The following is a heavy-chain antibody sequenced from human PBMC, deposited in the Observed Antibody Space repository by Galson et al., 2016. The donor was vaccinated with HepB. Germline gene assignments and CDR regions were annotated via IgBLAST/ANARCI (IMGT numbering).Heavy chain of an antibody. D-gene: IGHD2-21*02. J-gene: IGHJ4*02. CDR2: ISDSDSRT. CDR1: GLSFKKYG. CDR3: VRDSMTAFDL. V-gene: IGHV3-23*01. Sequence: SLRLSCAASGLSFKKYGFSWVRQAPGKGLQWVAAISDSDSRTFYADSVKGRFTITRDDSKNSLWLQMNRLKREDTAVYYCVRDSMTAFDLWGQGVLVTVSS.